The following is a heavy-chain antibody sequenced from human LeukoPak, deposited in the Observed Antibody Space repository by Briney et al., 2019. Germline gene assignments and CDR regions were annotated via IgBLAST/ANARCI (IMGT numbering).Heavy chain of an antibody. CDR3: ARDSSSAREYYYYMDV. J-gene: IGHJ6*03. CDR2: ISSSSSYI. D-gene: IGHD6-6*01. Sequence: GGSLRLSCAASGFTFSSYSMNWVRQAPGKGLEWVSSISSSSSYIYYADSVKGRFTISRDNAKNSLYLQMNSLRAEDTAVYYCARDSSSAREYYYYMDVWGKGTTVTVSS. V-gene: IGHV3-21*01. CDR1: GFTFSSYS.